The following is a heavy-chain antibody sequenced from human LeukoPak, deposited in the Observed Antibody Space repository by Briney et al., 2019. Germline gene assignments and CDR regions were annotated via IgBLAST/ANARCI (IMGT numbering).Heavy chain of an antibody. J-gene: IGHJ5*02. V-gene: IGHV1-69*05. CDR3: ARGWGIPAPISWFDP. CDR1: GGTFSSYA. Sequence: GASVKVSCKASGGTFSSYAISWVRQAPGQGLEWMGGIIPIFGTANYAQKFQGRVTITTDESSSTAYMELSSLRSDDTAIYYCARGWGIPAPISWFDPWGQGTLVTVSS. CDR2: IIPIFGTA. D-gene: IGHD2-2*01.